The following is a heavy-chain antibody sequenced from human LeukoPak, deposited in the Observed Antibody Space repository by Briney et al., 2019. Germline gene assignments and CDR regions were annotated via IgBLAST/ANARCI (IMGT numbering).Heavy chain of an antibody. J-gene: IGHJ5*02. V-gene: IGHV1-8*01. CDR1: GYTFTSYD. CDR3: ARVREDYDSSGYFVDWFDP. Sequence: ASVKVSCKASGYTFTSYDINWVRQATGQGLEWMGWMNPNSGNTGYAQKFQGRVTMTRNTSISTAYMELSSLRSEDTAVYYCARVREDYDSSGYFVDWFDPWGQGTLVTVSS. D-gene: IGHD3-22*01. CDR2: MNPNSGNT.